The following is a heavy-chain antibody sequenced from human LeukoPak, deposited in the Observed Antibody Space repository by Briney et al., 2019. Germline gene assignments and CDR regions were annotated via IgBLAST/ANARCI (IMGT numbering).Heavy chain of an antibody. Sequence: GGSLRLSCAASGFTFNGHWMTWVRQAPGKGLEWVANIKEDGSGKYYVDSVKGRFTISRDNAKNSLYLQMNSLRAEDTAVYYCASLNWNYGIGAFDIWGQGTMVTVSS. CDR2: IKEDGSGK. CDR1: GFTFNGHW. CDR3: ASLNWNYGIGAFDI. V-gene: IGHV3-7*01. J-gene: IGHJ3*02. D-gene: IGHD1-7*01.